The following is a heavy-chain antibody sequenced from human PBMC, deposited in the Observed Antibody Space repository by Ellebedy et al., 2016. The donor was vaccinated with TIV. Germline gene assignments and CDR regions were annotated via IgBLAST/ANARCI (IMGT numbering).Heavy chain of an antibody. Sequence: GESLKISCEASGFPFSSYAISWVRQAPGKGLEWVASINSGGSSIHYADSLKGRFTISRDNPKNTLYLQLNSLRAEDTAVYYCAKDEMDYYGSGSSGRFDYWGQGTLVTVSS. J-gene: IGHJ4*02. V-gene: IGHV3-23*01. D-gene: IGHD3-10*01. CDR3: AKDEMDYYGSGSSGRFDY. CDR1: GFPFSSYA. CDR2: INSGGSSI.